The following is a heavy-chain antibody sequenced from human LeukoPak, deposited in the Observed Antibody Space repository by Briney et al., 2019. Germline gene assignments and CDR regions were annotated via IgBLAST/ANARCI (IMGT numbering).Heavy chain of an antibody. Sequence: GGSLRLSCAASGFTFSSYSMNWVRQAPGKGLEWVSSISSSSSYIYYADSVKGRFTISRDNSKNTLYLQMNSLRAEDTAVYYCAKNGGRSRAFDIWGQGTKVTVSS. J-gene: IGHJ3*02. CDR1: GFTFSSYS. CDR3: AKNGGRSRAFDI. CDR2: ISSSSSYI. V-gene: IGHV3-21*04. D-gene: IGHD2-15*01.